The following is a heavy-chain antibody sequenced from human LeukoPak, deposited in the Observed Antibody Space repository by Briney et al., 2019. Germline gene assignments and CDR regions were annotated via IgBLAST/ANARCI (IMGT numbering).Heavy chain of an antibody. J-gene: IGHJ4*02. V-gene: IGHV4-39*01. D-gene: IGHD3-22*01. CDR2: IYYSGSI. CDR1: RGSLSSSSYY. Sequence: SETLSLTCTVSRGSLSSSSYYWGWIRQPPGTGLEWLGSIYYSGSIYYNPSLKSRVTLSVDTSKSQFPLKLSSVTAADTAVYYCARLLYDSRGYYYFDYWGQGTLVTVSS. CDR3: ARLLYDSRGYYYFDY.